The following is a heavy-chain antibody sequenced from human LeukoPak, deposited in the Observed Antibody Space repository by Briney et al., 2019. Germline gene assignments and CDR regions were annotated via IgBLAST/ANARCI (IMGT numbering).Heavy chain of an antibody. CDR3: ARSGGTTVRFDY. Sequence: GGSLRLSCAASGFTVSSNFMSWVRQALGKGLEWVSIIYAGGATYYADSVKGRFTISSDDSKNTLYLQMNSLRAEDTAVYYCARSGGTTVRFDYWGQGTLVTVSS. CDR1: GFTVSSNF. CDR2: IYAGGAT. V-gene: IGHV3-53*01. J-gene: IGHJ4*02. D-gene: IGHD4-17*01.